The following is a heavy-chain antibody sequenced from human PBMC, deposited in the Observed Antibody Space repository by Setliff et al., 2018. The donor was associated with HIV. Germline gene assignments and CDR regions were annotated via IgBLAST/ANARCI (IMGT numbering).Heavy chain of an antibody. CDR3: AKKTAAYTSGSWLHY. Sequence: GGSLRLSCITSGFTFGDYAMTWVRQAPGKGLECVAVISGSGGDTYYADSVKGRFVISREKSKSTLYLQMNSLRAEDTAVYYCAKKTAAYTSGSWLHYWGQGTLVTVSS. CDR2: ISGSGGDT. CDR1: GFTFGDYA. D-gene: IGHD3-10*01. J-gene: IGHJ4*02. V-gene: IGHV3-23*01.